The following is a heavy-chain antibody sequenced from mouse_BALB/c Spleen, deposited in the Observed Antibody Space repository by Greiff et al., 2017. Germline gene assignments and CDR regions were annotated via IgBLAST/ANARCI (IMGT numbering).Heavy chain of an antibody. CDR2: IDPANGNT. Sequence: EVKLEESGAELVKPGASVKLSCTASGFNIKDTYMHWVKQRPEQGLEWIGRIDPANGNTKYDPKFQGKATITADTSSNTAYLQLSSLTSEDTAVYYCARGVYYDYVGFYWGQGTLVTVSA. CDR3: ARGVYYDYVGFY. CDR1: GFNIKDTY. V-gene: IGHV14-3*02. D-gene: IGHD2-4*01. J-gene: IGHJ3*01.